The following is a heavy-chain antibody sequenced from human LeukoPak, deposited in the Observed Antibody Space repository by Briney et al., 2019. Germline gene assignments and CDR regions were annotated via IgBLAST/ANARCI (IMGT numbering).Heavy chain of an antibody. V-gene: IGHV4-34*01. CDR2: MIQSGSS. J-gene: IGHJ4*02. D-gene: IGHD5-12*01. Sequence: SETLSLTCGASGWAFSDHYWSWIRQAPGKGLEWIGEMIQSGSSNYNPSLRSRVTISGDTSRNQFSLKLNSLTAADTAVYYCARGNIVATILGGLHGTTAFDFWGQGILVTVSS. CDR3: ARGNIVATILGGLHGTTAFDF. CDR1: GWAFSDHY.